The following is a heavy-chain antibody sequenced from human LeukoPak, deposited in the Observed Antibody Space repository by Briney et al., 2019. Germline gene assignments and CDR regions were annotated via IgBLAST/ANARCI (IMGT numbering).Heavy chain of an antibody. CDR1: GFTFSSYG. Sequence: GGSLRLSCAASGFTFSSYGMHWVRQAPGKGLEWVGRARDTAKSYSTEYAAAVKGRFTVSRDESQKSLYLQMNSLKTEDTAVYFCARGARGVAGDYRYGMDVWGQGTTVTVSS. CDR2: ARDTAKSYST. CDR3: ARGARGVAGDYRYGMDV. D-gene: IGHD6-19*01. V-gene: IGHV3-72*01. J-gene: IGHJ6*02.